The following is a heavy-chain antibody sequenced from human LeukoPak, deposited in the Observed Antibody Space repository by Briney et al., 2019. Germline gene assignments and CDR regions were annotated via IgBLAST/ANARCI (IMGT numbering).Heavy chain of an antibody. D-gene: IGHD5-18*01. CDR3: ARRAREYSHDAFDI. J-gene: IGHJ3*02. CDR2: INPNSRGT. V-gene: IGHV1-2*02. Sequence: GASVTVSCTASGYTFTDYYMHWVRQAPGQGLEWMGWINPNSRGTDSAQKFQGRFSMTRDTSISTAYMELSRLRSDDTAVYYCARRAREYSHDAFDIWGQGTMVTVSS. CDR1: GYTFTDYY.